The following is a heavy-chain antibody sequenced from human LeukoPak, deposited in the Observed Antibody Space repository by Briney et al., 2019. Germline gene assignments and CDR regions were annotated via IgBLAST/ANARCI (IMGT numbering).Heavy chain of an antibody. CDR3: AKDYSGSYFYYFDY. V-gene: IGHV3-9*01. J-gene: IGHJ4*02. Sequence: GGSLRLSCAASGFTFSSYGMHWVRQAPGKGLEWVSGISWNSGSIGYADSVKGRFTISRDNAKNSLYLQMNSLRAEDTALYYCAKDYSGSYFYYFDYWGQGTLVTVSS. CDR2: ISWNSGSI. CDR1: GFTFSSYG. D-gene: IGHD3-10*01.